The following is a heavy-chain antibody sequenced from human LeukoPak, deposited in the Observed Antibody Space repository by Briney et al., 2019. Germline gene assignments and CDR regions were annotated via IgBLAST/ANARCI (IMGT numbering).Heavy chain of an antibody. CDR3: TKHMRATNTYSFFGLDV. CDR1: GGSISSGGYY. Sequence: ETLSLTCTVSGGSISSGGYYWSWIRQHPGKGLEWVANIKQDGSEKYYGASVKGRFTISRDNAKNSLYLQLSSLRPEDTALHYCTKHMRATNTYSFFGLDVWGQGTTVTVSS. J-gene: IGHJ6*02. V-gene: IGHV3-7*03. CDR2: IKQDGSEK. D-gene: IGHD1-26*01.